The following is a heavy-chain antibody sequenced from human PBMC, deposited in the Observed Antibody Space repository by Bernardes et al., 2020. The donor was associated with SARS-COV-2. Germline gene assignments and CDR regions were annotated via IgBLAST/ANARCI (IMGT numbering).Heavy chain of an antibody. V-gene: IGHV3-74*01. D-gene: IGHD2-15*01. CDR1: GFSLRSYW. CDR2: INGDGRTT. J-gene: IGHJ3*02. CDR3: TRVLDGRAGAFDI. Sequence: GGSLRPSCVGSGFSLRSYWMHWVRQAPGTGPVWVSRINGDGRTTDYADSVKGRFTISRDNTKNTLYLYMNSLRDDDTAVYYCTRVLDGRAGAFDIWGQGTMVTVSS.